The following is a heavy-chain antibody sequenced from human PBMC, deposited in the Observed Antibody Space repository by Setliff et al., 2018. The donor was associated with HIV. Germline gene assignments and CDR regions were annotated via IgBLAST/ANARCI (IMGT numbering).Heavy chain of an antibody. Sequence: PGGSLRLSCAASGFTFSSYCMNWVRQAPGKGLEWISSISWRSTYIYYSDSVKGRFTISRDDAEKSLFLQLDSRRDEDTAVYYCSMSHGIGNYYMDGWGPGTTFTVSS. CDR1: GFTFSSYC. D-gene: IGHD2-15*01. V-gene: IGHV3-21*01. CDR2: ISWRSTYI. CDR3: SMSHGIGNYYMDG. J-gene: IGHJ6*03.